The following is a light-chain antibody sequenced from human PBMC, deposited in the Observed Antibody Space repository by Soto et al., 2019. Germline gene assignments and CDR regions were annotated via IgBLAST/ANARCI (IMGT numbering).Light chain of an antibody. J-gene: IGKJ3*01. CDR3: QQYYSTLFT. CDR2: WAS. V-gene: IGKV4-1*01. CDR1: QSVLYSSKTKNY. Sequence: DIVMTQSPDSLAVSLGERATINCKSSQSVLYSSKTKNYLAWYQQNTGQPPKLLIYWASTRESGVPDRFSGSGSGTDFPLTISSLQAEDVAVYYCQQYYSTLFTFGPGTKVDIK.